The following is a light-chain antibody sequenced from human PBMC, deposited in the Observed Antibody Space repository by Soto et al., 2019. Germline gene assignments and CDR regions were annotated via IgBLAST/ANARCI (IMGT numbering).Light chain of an antibody. CDR3: QQGYGTPFT. V-gene: IGKV1-9*01. Sequence: GDSVTITCRATQGISSFLAWYQQKPGKAPKLLIYVASSLQSGAPSRFSGSGSGADFTLTFSSLQPEDTATYYCQQGYGTPFTFGQGTRLEIK. CDR2: VAS. CDR1: QGISSF. J-gene: IGKJ5*01.